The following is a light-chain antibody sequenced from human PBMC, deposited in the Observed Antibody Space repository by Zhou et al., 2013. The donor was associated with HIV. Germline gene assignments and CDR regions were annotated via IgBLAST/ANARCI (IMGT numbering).Light chain of an antibody. CDR2: GNN. J-gene: IGLJ1*01. Sequence: QSVLTQPPSVSGAPGQRVTISCTGSSSNIGALYDVHWYQQLPGTAPKLLIYGNNNRPSGVPDRFSGSKSGTSASLTISGLQAEDEADYYCSSYTSGISRYVFGTGTKVTVL. CDR3: SSYTSGISRYV. V-gene: IGLV1-40*01. CDR1: SSNIGALYD.